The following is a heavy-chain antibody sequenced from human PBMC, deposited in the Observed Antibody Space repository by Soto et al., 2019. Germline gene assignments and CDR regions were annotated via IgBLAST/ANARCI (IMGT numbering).Heavy chain of an antibody. Sequence: PSETLSLTCAVSGGSISSSNWWSWVRQPPGKGLEWIGEIYHSGSTNYNPSLKSRVTISVDKSKNQFSLKLSSVTAADTAVYYCARDTTYYDFWSGYDYWGQGTLDTVSS. CDR1: GGSISSSNW. CDR2: IYHSGST. D-gene: IGHD3-3*01. J-gene: IGHJ4*02. CDR3: ARDTTYYDFWSGYDY. V-gene: IGHV4-4*02.